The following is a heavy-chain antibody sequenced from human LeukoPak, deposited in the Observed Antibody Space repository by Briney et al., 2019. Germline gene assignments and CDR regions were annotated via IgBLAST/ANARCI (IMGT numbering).Heavy chain of an antibody. CDR3: ARAHLIAAAGYNWFDP. CDR2: INPNSGAT. J-gene: IGHJ5*02. Sequence: ASVKVSCKASGYTFTAFYMHWVRQAPGQGLEWMGWINPNSGATNYAQKFQGRVTMTRDTSISTAYMELSRLRSDDTAVYYCARAHLIAAAGYNWFDPWGQGTLVSVSS. V-gene: IGHV1-2*02. CDR1: GYTFTAFY. D-gene: IGHD6-13*01.